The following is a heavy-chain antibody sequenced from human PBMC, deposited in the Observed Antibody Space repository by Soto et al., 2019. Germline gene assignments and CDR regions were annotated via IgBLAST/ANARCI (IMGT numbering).Heavy chain of an antibody. CDR1: GFTVSSNY. D-gene: IGHD6-13*01. CDR3: ARGMGSIAAAGLDAFDI. J-gene: IGHJ3*02. Sequence: EVQLVESGGGLVQPGGSLRLSCAASGFTVSSNYMSWVRQAPGKGLEWVSVIYSGGSTYYADSVKGRFTISRHNSKNTLYLQMNSLRAEVTAVYDCARGMGSIAAAGLDAFDIWGQGTMVTVSS. CDR2: IYSGGST. V-gene: IGHV3-53*04.